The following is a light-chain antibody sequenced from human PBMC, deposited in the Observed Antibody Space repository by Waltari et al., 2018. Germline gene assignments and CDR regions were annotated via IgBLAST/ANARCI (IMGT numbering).Light chain of an antibody. CDR2: EFS. CDR1: STDVGGHDY. J-gene: IGLJ3*02. CDR3: CAYAGSYFMV. Sequence: QSALTQPRSVSGSPGQSVTISCTGTSTDVGGHDYVSWYQQYPGKGPKLMFYEFSKRPSGVPYRFSASKSGNTASLTISGLQPEDEADYYCCAYAGSYFMVFGGGTRLTVL. V-gene: IGLV2-11*01.